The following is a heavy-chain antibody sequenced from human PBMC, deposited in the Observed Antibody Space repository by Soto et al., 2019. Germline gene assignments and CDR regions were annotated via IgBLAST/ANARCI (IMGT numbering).Heavy chain of an antibody. D-gene: IGHD2-2*02. CDR3: ARVFIPDGFDY. V-gene: IGHV4-30-4*01. CDR1: GGSISSGDYY. CDR2: IYYSGST. Sequence: SETLSLTCTVSGGSISSGDYYWSWIRQPPGKGLEWIGYIYYSGSTYYNPSLKSRVTISVDTSKNQFSLKLSSVTAADTAVYYCARVFIPDGFDYWGQGTLVTVSS. J-gene: IGHJ4*02.